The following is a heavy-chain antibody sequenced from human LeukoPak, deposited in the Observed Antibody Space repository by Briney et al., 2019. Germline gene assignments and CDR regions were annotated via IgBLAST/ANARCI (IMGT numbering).Heavy chain of an antibody. D-gene: IGHD2-15*01. V-gene: IGHV3-33*08. Sequence: GGSLRLSCAASGFTFSSYAMHWVRQAPGKGLEWVAVIWYDGSNKYYADSVEGRFTISRDNARNTLYLQMNSLRAEDTAVYYCARGGPIYCSGDSCYPGDYWGQGTLVTVSS. CDR3: ARGGPIYCSGDSCYPGDY. CDR1: GFTFSSYA. J-gene: IGHJ4*02. CDR2: IWYDGSNK.